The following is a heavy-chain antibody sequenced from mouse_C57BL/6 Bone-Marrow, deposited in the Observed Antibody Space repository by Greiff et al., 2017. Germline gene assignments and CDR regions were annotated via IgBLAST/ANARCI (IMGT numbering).Heavy chain of an antibody. CDR1: GYTFTSYW. Sequence: QVQLQQPGAELVKPGASVKLSCKASGYTFTSYWMHWVKQRPGQGLEWIGMIHPNSGSTNYNEKFKSKATLTVDKSSSTAYMQLSSLTSEDSAVXYCARRITTVVERAFDYWGQGTTLTVSS. J-gene: IGHJ2*01. CDR2: IHPNSGST. CDR3: ARRITTVVERAFDY. D-gene: IGHD1-1*01. V-gene: IGHV1-64*01.